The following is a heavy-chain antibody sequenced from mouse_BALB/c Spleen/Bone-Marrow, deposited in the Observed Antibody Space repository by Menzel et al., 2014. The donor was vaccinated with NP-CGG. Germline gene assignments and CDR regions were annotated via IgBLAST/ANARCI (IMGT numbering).Heavy chain of an antibody. CDR1: GYTFTSYW. CDR2: IYPSDSYT. CDR3: TRRLTGSYAMDY. D-gene: IGHD4-1*01. V-gene: IGHV1-69*02. J-gene: IGHJ4*01. Sequence: QVQLQQSGAELVRPGASVKLSCKASGYTFTSYWINWVKQRPGQGLEWIGNIYPSDSYTNYNQKFKDKATLTVDKSSSTAYMQLSSPTSEDSAVYYCTRRLTGSYAMDYWGQGTTATVSS.